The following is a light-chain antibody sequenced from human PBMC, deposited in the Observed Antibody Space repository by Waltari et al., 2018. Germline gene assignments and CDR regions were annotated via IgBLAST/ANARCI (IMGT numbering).Light chain of an antibody. CDR3: QQYDNLPIT. Sequence: DIQMTQSPSSLSASVGDRVTITCQASHDISNYLNWYQQKPGKAPKLLIYDASNLETGVPSRFSGSGSGTVFTFTISSLQPEDIATYYCQQYDNLPITFGQGTRLEIK. J-gene: IGKJ5*01. V-gene: IGKV1-33*01. CDR1: HDISNY. CDR2: DAS.